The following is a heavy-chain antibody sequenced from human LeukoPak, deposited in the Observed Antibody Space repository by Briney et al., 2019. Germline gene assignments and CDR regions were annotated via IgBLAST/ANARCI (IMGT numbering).Heavy chain of an antibody. V-gene: IGHV1-8*03. CDR3: ARHGFGVAFDY. Sequence: GASVKVSCKASGYTFTSYGISWVRQAPGQGLEWMGWMNPNSGNTGYAQKFQGRVTITRNTSISTAYMELSSLRSEDTAVYYCARHGFGVAFDYWGQGTLVTVSS. J-gene: IGHJ4*02. CDR1: GYTFTSYG. D-gene: IGHD3-3*01. CDR2: MNPNSGNT.